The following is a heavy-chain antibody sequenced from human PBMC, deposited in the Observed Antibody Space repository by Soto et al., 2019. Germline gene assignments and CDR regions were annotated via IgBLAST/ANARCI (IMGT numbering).Heavy chain of an antibody. CDR3: AKDGTGRGPNPFVP. CDR1: GYRFTDHY. J-gene: IGHJ5*02. Sequence: GASVKVACKASGYRFTDHYIHWVRQAPGQGLEWMGWINPYTGDTSYAQKFQGWVTLTRDTSINTAFMELNRLRSNDTAVYYCAKDGTGRGPNPFVPWGQGTLVTVPS. CDR2: INPYTGDT. V-gene: IGHV1-2*04. D-gene: IGHD1-26*01.